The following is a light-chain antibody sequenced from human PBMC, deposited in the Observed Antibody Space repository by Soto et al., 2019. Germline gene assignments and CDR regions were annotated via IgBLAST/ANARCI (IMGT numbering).Light chain of an antibody. J-gene: IGKJ1*01. Sequence: DIQLTQSPSFLSASVGDRVTITCRASQGIGSYLAWYQQKPGKAPELLIYTASTLQSAVPSRFSGSGYGTEFTLTISSLQPEDFASYYCQQLNSYPRTFGQGTKVGIK. CDR1: QGIGSY. CDR2: TAS. V-gene: IGKV1-9*01. CDR3: QQLNSYPRT.